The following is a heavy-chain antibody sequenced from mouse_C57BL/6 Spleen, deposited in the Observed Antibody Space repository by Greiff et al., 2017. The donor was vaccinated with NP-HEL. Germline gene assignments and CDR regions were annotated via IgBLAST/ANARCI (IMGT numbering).Heavy chain of an antibody. V-gene: IGHV1-82*01. D-gene: IGHD3-2*02. J-gene: IGHJ3*01. CDR3: AQAAKATGWFAY. CDR1: GYAFSSSW. Sequence: QVQLQQSGPELVKPGASVKISCKASGYAFSSSWMNWVKQRPGKGLEWIGRIYPGGGDTKYNAKFKGKATLTADKSSSTAYMQLSSLTSEDSAVYFCAQAAKATGWFAYWGQGTLVTVSA. CDR2: IYPGGGDT.